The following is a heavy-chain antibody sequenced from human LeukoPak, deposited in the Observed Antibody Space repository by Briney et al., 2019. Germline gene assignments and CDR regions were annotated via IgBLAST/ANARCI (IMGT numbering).Heavy chain of an antibody. V-gene: IGHV1-2*02. J-gene: IGHJ5*02. D-gene: IGHD4-17*01. Sequence: ASVKVPCKASGYTFTGYYMHWVRQAPGQGLEWMGWINPNSGGTNYAQEFQGRVTMTRDTSISTAYMELSRLRSDDTAVYYCARADGDYYRFDPWGQGTLVTVSS. CDR2: INPNSGGT. CDR3: ARADGDYYRFDP. CDR1: GYTFTGYY.